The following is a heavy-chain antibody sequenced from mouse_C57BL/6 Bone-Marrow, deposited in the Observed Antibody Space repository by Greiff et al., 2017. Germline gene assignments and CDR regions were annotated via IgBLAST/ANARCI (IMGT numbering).Heavy chain of an antibody. Sequence: EVKLMESGGGLVKPGGSLKLSCAASGFTFSDYGMHWVRQAPEKGLEWVAYISSGSSTIYYADTVKGRFTISRDNAKNTLFLQMTSLRSENTAMXYCARDGKGRFAYWGQGTLVTVSA. V-gene: IGHV5-17*01. CDR1: GFTFSDYG. CDR2: ISSGSSTI. J-gene: IGHJ3*01. D-gene: IGHD1-1*01. CDR3: ARDGKGRFAY.